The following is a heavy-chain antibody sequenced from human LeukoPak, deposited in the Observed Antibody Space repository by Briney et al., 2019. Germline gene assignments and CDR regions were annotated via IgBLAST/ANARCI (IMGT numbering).Heavy chain of an antibody. CDR3: ASSRTQGHIVVVTALAENAFDI. CDR1: GGTFSSYA. J-gene: IGHJ3*02. D-gene: IGHD2-21*02. Sequence: SVKVSCKASGGTFSSYAISWVRQAPGQGLEWMGRIIPILGIANYAQKFQGRVTITADKSTSTAYMELSSLRSEDTAVYYCASSRTQGHIVVVTALAENAFDIWGQGTMVTVSS. CDR2: IIPILGIA. V-gene: IGHV1-69*04.